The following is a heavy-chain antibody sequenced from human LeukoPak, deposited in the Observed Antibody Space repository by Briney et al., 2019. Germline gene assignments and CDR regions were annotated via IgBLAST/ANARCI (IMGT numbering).Heavy chain of an antibody. J-gene: IGHJ4*02. CDR3: VKDNPLDY. D-gene: IGHD1-14*01. CDR1: GFTFSNYG. Sequence: PGGSLRLSCGASGFTFSNYGMLWVRQALGKGLEWVAFIRYDGNNKLYADSMKGRFTIPRDNSKNTLYLHINSLRAEDTAVYYCVKDNPLDYWGQGTLVIVSS. V-gene: IGHV3-30*02. CDR2: IRYDGNNK.